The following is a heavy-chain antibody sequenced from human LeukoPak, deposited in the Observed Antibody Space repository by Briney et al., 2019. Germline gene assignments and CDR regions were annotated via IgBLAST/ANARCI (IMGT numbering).Heavy chain of an antibody. CDR1: GFTFSGYD. CDR2: ISGSSSYI. CDR3: ARAIVATKTAYYYYMDV. J-gene: IGHJ6*03. D-gene: IGHD5-12*01. V-gene: IGHV3-21*01. Sequence: GGSLRLSCAASGFTFSGYDMNWVRQAPGKGLEWVSSISGSSSYIYYADSMKGRFTISRDNAKNSLYLQMNSLRADDTGVYYCARAIVATKTAYYYYMDVWGKGTTVTISS.